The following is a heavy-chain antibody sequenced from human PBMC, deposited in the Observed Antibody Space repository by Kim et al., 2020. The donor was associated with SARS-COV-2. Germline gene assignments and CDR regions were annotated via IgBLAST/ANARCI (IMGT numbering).Heavy chain of an antibody. J-gene: IGHJ4*02. CDR3: AWTTADY. V-gene: IGHV3-21*01. CDR2: SVSYI. Sequence: SVSYIHYADSGKGLLTISRDKAKNSLYLQMNSLRAEDTAVYYCAWTTADYWGQGTLVTVSS. D-gene: IGHD4-17*01.